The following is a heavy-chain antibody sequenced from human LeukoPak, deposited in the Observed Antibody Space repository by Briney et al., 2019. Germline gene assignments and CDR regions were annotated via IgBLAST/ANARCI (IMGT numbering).Heavy chain of an antibody. J-gene: IGHJ5*02. CDR1: GFTFSSYS. D-gene: IGHD4-17*01. CDR2: SSSSSYI. Sequence: GGSLRLSCAASGFTFSSYSINWVRQAPGKGLEWVSSSSSSSYIYYADSVRGRFTISRDNAKNSLYLQMNSLRAEDTAVYYCAKDTNDYGDYGWFDPWGQGTLVTVSS. V-gene: IGHV3-21*01. CDR3: AKDTNDYGDYGWFDP.